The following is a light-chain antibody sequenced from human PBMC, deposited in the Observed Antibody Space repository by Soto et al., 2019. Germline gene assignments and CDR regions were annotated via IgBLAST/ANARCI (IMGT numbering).Light chain of an antibody. CDR3: CSFAGSATWI. V-gene: IGLV2-23*02. J-gene: IGLJ2*01. Sequence: QSALTQPASVSGSPGQSINISCTGTSSDVGSYNLVSWYQQHPGKAPKLMIYEVNKWPSGVSNRFSGSKSGNTASLTISGLQAEDEADYYCCSFAGSATWIFGGGTKLTVL. CDR2: EVN. CDR1: SSDVGSYNL.